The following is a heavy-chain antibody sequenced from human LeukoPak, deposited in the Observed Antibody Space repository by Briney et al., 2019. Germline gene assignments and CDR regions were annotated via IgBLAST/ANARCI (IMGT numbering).Heavy chain of an antibody. CDR2: LSHDGTNK. D-gene: IGHD5-18*01. CDR1: GFTFSNYG. J-gene: IGHJ6*02. Sequence: GRSLRLSCAASGFTFSNYGMHWVRQVPGKGLEWVTILSHDGTNKYYADSVRGRFTISRENSKNTLYLQMSSLRAEDTAVYYCAKSDTGLVEPYYYYGMDVWGQGTTVIVSS. V-gene: IGHV3-30*18. CDR3: AKSDTGLVEPYYYYGMDV.